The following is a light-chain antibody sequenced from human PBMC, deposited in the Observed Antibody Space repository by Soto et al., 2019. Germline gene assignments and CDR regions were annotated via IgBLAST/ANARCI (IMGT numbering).Light chain of an antibody. CDR2: EVS. CDR1: SSDVGGYNY. J-gene: IGLJ2*01. CDR3: SSYAGSNAVV. Sequence: QAALTQPPSASGYPGQSVTISCTGTSSDVGGYNYVSWYQQHPGKAPKLMIYEVSKRPSGVPDRFSGSKSGNTASLTVSGLQAEDEADYYCSSYAGSNAVVFGGGTKVTVL. V-gene: IGLV2-8*01.